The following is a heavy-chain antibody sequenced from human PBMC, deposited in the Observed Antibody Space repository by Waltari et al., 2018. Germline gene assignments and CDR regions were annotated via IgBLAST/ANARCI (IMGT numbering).Heavy chain of an antibody. J-gene: IGHJ6*03. CDR3: ARGGGGSYRYYYYYYYMDV. D-gene: IGHD1-26*01. CDR1: GGSFSGYY. CDR2: INRRGSN. Sequence: QVQLQQWGAGLLKPSETLSLTCALSGGSFSGYYWSWIRQPPGKGLEWLGEINRRGSNNYNQAHKGRVTISVATSKYQFSLKLSSVTAADTAVYYCARGGGGSYRYYYYYYYMDVWGKGTTVTVSS. V-gene: IGHV4-34*01.